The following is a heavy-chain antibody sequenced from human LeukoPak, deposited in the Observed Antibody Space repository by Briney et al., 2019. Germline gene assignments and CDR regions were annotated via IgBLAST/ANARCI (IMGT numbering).Heavy chain of an antibody. CDR1: GGSISSYY. CDR2: IYTSGST. J-gene: IGHJ6*03. D-gene: IGHD5-24*01. V-gene: IGHV4-4*09. CDR3: ARGRDGYNLYYYYYMDV. Sequence: SEILSLICTVSGGSISSYYWSWIRQPPGKGLEWIGYIYTSGSTNYNPSLKSRVTISVDTSKNQFSLKLSSVTAADTAVYYCARGRDGYNLYYYYYMDVWGKGTTVTVSS.